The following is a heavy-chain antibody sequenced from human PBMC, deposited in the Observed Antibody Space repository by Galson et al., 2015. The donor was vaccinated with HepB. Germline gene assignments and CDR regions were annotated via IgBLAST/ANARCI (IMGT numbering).Heavy chain of an antibody. CDR3: ARIWIGSSGYYSHYYFDY. Sequence: PALVKPTQTLTLTCTVSGFSLSNARMGVSWIRQPPGKALEWLAQIFSNDDKSYSTSLKSRPTISKDTSKSQVVLTMTNLDPVDTATYYCARIWIGSSGYYSHYYFDYWGQGTLVTVSS. J-gene: IGHJ4*02. D-gene: IGHD3-22*01. V-gene: IGHV2-26*01. CDR1: GFSLSNARMG. CDR2: IFSNDDK.